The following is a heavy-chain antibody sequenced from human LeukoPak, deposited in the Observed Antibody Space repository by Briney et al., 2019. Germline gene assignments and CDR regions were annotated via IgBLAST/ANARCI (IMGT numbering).Heavy chain of an antibody. J-gene: IGHJ4*02. CDR2: IYHSGST. CDR1: GGSFSGYY. D-gene: IGHD3-22*01. CDR3: ARHVDSSGYYTTAVDY. V-gene: IGHV4-34*01. Sequence: SETLSLTCAVYGGSFSGYYWGWIRQPPGRGLEWIGSIYHSGSTYYNPSLKSRVTISADTSKNHFSLKLSSVTAADTAMYYCARHVDSSGYYTTAVDYWGQGTLVTVSS.